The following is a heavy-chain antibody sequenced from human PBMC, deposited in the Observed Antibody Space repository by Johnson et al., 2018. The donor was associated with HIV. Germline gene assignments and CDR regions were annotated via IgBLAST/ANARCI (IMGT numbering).Heavy chain of an antibody. Sequence: VQLVESGGGVVQPGRSLRLSCTASGFTFSNYGMHWVRQAPGKGLEWVAVISYDGSNKYYADSVKGRFTISRDNSKNTLHLQMNSLRAEDTAVYYCAKGLIMIVFGGGLAHDAFDIWGQGTMVTVSS. CDR2: ISYDGSNK. V-gene: IGHV3-30*18. D-gene: IGHD3-16*01. CDR3: AKGLIMIVFGGGLAHDAFDI. J-gene: IGHJ3*02. CDR1: GFTFSNYG.